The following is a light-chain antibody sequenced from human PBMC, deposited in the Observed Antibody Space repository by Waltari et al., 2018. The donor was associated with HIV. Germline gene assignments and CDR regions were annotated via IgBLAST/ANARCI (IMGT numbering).Light chain of an antibody. V-gene: IGLV1-36*01. CDR1: SSNIGHNG. J-gene: IGLJ2*01. CDR3: AAWDDSLNGVV. Sequence: SVLTQPPSVSGAPRQRVTISCSGGSSNIGHNGVTWYQQIPGRPPKLLIHYNDLLPSGVSDRFSGSKSGTSASLGISGLQSEDEATYFCAAWDDSLNGVVFGGGTRLTVL. CDR2: YND.